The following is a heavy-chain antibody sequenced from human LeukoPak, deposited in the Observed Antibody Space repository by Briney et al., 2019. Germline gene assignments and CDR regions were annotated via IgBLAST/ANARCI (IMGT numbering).Heavy chain of an antibody. D-gene: IGHD5-18*01. CDR3: ASGRYSYGHFDY. CDR1: GGAISSSNW. Sequence: SGTLSLTCAVTGGAISSSNWWSWVRQPPGKGLEWIGEIYHSGSTNYNPSLKSRVTISVDKSKNQFSLKLSSVTAADTAVYYCASGRYSYGHFDYWGQGTLVTVSS. V-gene: IGHV4-4*02. J-gene: IGHJ4*02. CDR2: IYHSGST.